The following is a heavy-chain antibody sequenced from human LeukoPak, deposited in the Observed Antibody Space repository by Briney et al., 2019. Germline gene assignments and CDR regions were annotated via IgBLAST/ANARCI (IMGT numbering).Heavy chain of an antibody. CDR1: GGSISKDY. V-gene: IGHV4-59*01. Sequence: SGTLSLTCTVSGGSISKDYWSWIRQPPGKGLEWIGYIYYSGSTAYNPSLKSRVSISLDTSKSQFSLQLSSVTAADTAVYYCARLRGSSYAGDFWGQGSLVTVSS. CDR3: ARLRGSSYAGDF. CDR2: IYYSGST. D-gene: IGHD5-18*01. J-gene: IGHJ4*02.